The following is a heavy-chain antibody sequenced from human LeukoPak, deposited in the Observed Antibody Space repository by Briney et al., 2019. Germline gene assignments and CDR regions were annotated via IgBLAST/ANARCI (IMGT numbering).Heavy chain of an antibody. CDR2: IFRVGTFR. J-gene: IGHJ6*02. D-gene: IGHD1-26*01. Sequence: GGSLRLSCAASGFTFSVSSMHCVRHAPGKGRERVSYIFRVGTFRIPADSLKGRFTISRDNAKNTLYLQMNSLRAEDTAVYYCSREGGSGSYPNTLYYNYAMDVGGQGTTVTVSS. CDR1: GFTFSVSS. CDR3: SREGGSGSYPNTLYYNYAMDV. V-gene: IGHV3-21*05.